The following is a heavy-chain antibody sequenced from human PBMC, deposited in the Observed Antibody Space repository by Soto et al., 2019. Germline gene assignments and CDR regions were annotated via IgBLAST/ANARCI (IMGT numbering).Heavy chain of an antibody. CDR3: ARERQLVQPYYYYGMDV. D-gene: IGHD6-6*01. V-gene: IGHV3-30-3*01. CDR1: GFTFSSYA. CDR2: ISYDGSNK. J-gene: IGHJ6*02. Sequence: QVQLVESGGGVVQPGRSLRLSCAASGFTFSSYAMHWVRQAPGKGLEWVAVISYDGSNKYYADSVKGRFTISRDNSKNTLYLQMNSLRAEDTAVYYWARERQLVQPYYYYGMDVWGQGTTVTVSS.